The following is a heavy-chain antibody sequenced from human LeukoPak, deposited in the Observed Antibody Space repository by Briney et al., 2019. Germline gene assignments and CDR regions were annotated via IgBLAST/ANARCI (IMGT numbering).Heavy chain of an antibody. CDR3: ASPSEDYVDYSDAFDI. V-gene: IGHV3-53*01. CDR1: GFTVSSNY. CDR2: IYSGGST. D-gene: IGHD4-17*01. J-gene: IGHJ3*02. Sequence: GGSLRLFCAASGFTVSSNYMSWVRQAPGKGLEWVSVIYSGGSTYYADSVKGRFTISRDNSKNTLYLQMNSLRAEDTAVYYCASPSEDYVDYSDAFDIWGQGTMVTVSS.